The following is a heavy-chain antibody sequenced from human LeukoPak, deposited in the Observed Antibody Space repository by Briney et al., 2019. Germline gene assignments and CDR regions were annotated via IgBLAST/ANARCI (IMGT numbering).Heavy chain of an antibody. D-gene: IGHD5-12*01. J-gene: IGHJ4*02. CDR2: ISPSGDTI. CDR1: GFTFNTYE. Sequence: GGSLRLSCAASGFTFNTYEMNWVRQAPGKGLEWISFISPSGDTIRYADSVKGRFTISRDNAENSLYLQMNSLRVEDTAVYYCASDTSGPEEFDYWGQGTLVTVSS. V-gene: IGHV3-48*03. CDR3: ASDTSGPEEFDY.